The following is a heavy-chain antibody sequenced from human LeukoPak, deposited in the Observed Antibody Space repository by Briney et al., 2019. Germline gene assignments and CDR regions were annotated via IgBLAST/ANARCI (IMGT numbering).Heavy chain of an antibody. CDR1: GFTVSSNY. D-gene: IGHD2-2*01. CDR3: ASPLTRYRLLSS. Sequence: GGSLRLSCAASGFTVSSNYMSWVRQAPGKGLEWVSVIYSGGSTYYADSVKGRFTISRDNSKNTLYLQMNSLRAEDTAVYYCASPLTRYRLLSSWGRETLVTVSS. J-gene: IGHJ5*02. V-gene: IGHV3-66*01. CDR2: IYSGGST.